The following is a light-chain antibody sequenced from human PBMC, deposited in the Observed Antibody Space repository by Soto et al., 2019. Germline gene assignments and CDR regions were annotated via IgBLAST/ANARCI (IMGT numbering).Light chain of an antibody. CDR1: QSLAHSNGNTY. CDR2: KVS. V-gene: IGKV2-24*01. CDR3: MQATHFPRT. J-gene: IGKJ1*01. Sequence: DVVMTQTPLSSPVALGQPASLSCRSSQSLAHSNGNTYLSWLQQRPGHPPRLLIYKVSNRLSGVPDRFSGSGAGTDFTLNISRVEAEDVGVYYCMQATHFPRTFGQGTKVEIK.